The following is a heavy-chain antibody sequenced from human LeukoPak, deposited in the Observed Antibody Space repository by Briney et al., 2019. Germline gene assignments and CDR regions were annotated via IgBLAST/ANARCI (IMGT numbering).Heavy chain of an antibody. Sequence: GGSLRLSCAASGFTFSSYAMSWVRQAPGKGLEWVAVISYDGSNKYYADSVKGRFTISRDNSKNTLYLQMNSLRAEDTAVYYCAREDYYDSSDYYFDYWGQGTLVTVSS. CDR2: ISYDGSNK. D-gene: IGHD3-22*01. CDR1: GFTFSSYA. V-gene: IGHV3-30*04. CDR3: AREDYYDSSDYYFDY. J-gene: IGHJ4*02.